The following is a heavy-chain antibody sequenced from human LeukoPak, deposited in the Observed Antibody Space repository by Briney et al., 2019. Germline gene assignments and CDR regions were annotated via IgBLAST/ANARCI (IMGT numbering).Heavy chain of an antibody. D-gene: IGHD3-22*01. CDR2: ISGSGGST. Sequence: GGSLRLSCAASRFTFSNYAMSWVRQAPGKGLEWVSTISGSGGSTYYADSVKGRFTISRDNSKNTLHLQMNSLRAEDTAVYYCAKSAYYDSSGFYREYYFDYWGQGTLVTVSS. CDR3: AKSAYYDSSGFYREYYFDY. CDR1: RFTFSNYA. V-gene: IGHV3-23*01. J-gene: IGHJ4*02.